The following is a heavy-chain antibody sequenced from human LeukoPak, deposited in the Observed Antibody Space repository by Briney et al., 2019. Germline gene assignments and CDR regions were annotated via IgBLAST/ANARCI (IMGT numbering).Heavy chain of an antibody. J-gene: IGHJ6*02. CDR2: IGTAGDT. Sequence: TGGSLRLSCAASGFTFSSYDMHWVRQATGKGLEWVSAIGTAGDTYYPGSVKGRFTISRDNAKNSLYLQMNSLRAGDTAVYYCARALHCSGGSCYVGSYYYYGMDVWGQGTTVTVSS. D-gene: IGHD2-15*01. CDR1: GFTFSSYD. V-gene: IGHV3-13*01. CDR3: ARALHCSGGSCYVGSYYYYGMDV.